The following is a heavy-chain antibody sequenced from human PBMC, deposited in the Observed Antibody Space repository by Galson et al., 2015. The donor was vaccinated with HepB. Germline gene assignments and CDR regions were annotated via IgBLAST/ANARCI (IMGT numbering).Heavy chain of an antibody. D-gene: IGHD2-2*02. CDR2: VTRGNYI. V-gene: IGHV3-23*01. Sequence: SLRLSCAASGFPFTSYAMYWVRQAPGKGLEWVSSVTRGNYIYYTESVKGRFTISRDISRNILYLQMNSLRVEDTAVYYCAQEWGCIGNNCHNLRGYWGQGTRVTVSS. CDR1: GFPFTSYA. CDR3: AQEWGCIGNNCHNLRGY. J-gene: IGHJ4*02.